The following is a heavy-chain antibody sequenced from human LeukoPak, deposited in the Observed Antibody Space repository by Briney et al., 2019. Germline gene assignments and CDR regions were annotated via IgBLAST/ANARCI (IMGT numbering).Heavy chain of an antibody. CDR2: INHSGST. D-gene: IGHD2-8*01. CDR1: GGSFSGYY. Sequence: SETLSLTCAVYGGSFSGYYWSWIRQPPGKGLEWIGEINHSGSTNYNPSLKSRVTISVDTSKNQSSLKLSSVTAADTAVYYCAGGQLGYANGVCDAASFDYWGQGTLVTVSS. J-gene: IGHJ4*02. CDR3: AGGQLGYANGVCDAASFDY. V-gene: IGHV4-34*01.